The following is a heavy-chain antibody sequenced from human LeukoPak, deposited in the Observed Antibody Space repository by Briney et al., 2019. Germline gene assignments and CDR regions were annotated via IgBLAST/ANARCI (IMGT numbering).Heavy chain of an antibody. Sequence: GGSLRLSCAASGFTFSSYAMSWVRQAPGKGLERVSAISGSGGSTYYADSVKGRFTISRDNSKNTLYLQMNSLRAEDTAVYYCAKGTTVTTFFDYWGQGTLVTVSS. CDR1: GFTFSSYA. D-gene: IGHD4-11*01. CDR2: ISGSGGST. J-gene: IGHJ4*02. CDR3: AKGTTVTTFFDY. V-gene: IGHV3-23*01.